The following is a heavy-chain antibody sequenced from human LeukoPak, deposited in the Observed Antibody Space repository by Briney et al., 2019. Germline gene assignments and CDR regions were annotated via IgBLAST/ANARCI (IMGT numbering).Heavy chain of an antibody. J-gene: IGHJ4*02. CDR3: AKAPSTMAKALFDY. V-gene: IGHV3-21*04. D-gene: IGHD3-10*01. CDR2: ISSSATYI. Sequence: GGSLRLSCAASGFTFSSYNMIWVRQAPGKGLEWVSSISSSATYIYYTDSLKGRFTISRDNAKNTLYLQMNSLGAEDTAVYYCAKAPSTMAKALFDYWGQGTLVTVSS. CDR1: GFTFSSYN.